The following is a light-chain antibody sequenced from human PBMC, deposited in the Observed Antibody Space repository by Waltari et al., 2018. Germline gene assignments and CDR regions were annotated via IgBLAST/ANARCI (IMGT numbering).Light chain of an antibody. Sequence: QSALTQPASVSGSPGQSISISCTGTSSDVGGYDYVPWYQQYPGKAPKLMIFDVSNRPSGFSDRFSGSNSGNTASLTISGLQAEDEAYYYCSSYSTSSTLVVFGGGTKVTVL. CDR3: SSYSTSSTLVV. CDR1: SSDVGGYDY. J-gene: IGLJ2*01. V-gene: IGLV2-14*03. CDR2: DVS.